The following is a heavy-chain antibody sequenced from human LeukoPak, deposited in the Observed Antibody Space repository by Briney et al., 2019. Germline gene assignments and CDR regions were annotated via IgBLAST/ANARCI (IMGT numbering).Heavy chain of an antibody. Sequence: GGSLRLSCAASGFTFSDHYMDWVRQAPGKGLDWVGRTRNKANSYTTEYAASVKGRFTISRDDSKNSLYLQMNSLKTEDTAVYSCAVAVAAPFDYWGQGTLVTVSS. V-gene: IGHV3-72*01. CDR3: AVAVAAPFDY. J-gene: IGHJ4*02. CDR2: TRNKANSYTT. D-gene: IGHD6-13*01. CDR1: GFTFSDHY.